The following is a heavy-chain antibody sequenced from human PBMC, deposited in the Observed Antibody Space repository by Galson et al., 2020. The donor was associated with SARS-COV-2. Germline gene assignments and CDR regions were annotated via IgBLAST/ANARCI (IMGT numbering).Heavy chain of an antibody. D-gene: IGHD2-21*01. CDR3: AREPYCGTGCYNWFDA. J-gene: IGHJ5*02. CDR1: GGIFSRYS. V-gene: IGHV1-69*02. CDR2: FIPFFDIP. Sequence: SVKVSCTASGGIFSRYSFNWVRQAPGQGLEWMGRFIPFFDIPKYAPTFQGRVAITADKSTNTVHMELTSLRSDDTAVYFCAREPYCGTGCYNWFDAWGQGSLVTVSS.